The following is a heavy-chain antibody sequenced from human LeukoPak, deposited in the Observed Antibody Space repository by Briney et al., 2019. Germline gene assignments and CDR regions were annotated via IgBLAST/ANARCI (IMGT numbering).Heavy chain of an antibody. V-gene: IGHV1-2*02. CDR3: ARDFRAGIAAAGLGY. J-gene: IGHJ4*02. Sequence: GASVKVSCKASGYTFTGYYMHWVRQAPGQGLEWMGWINPNRGGTNYAQKFQGRVTMTRDTSISTAYMELSRLRSDDTAVYYCARDFRAGIAAAGLGYWGQGTLVTVSS. CDR2: INPNRGGT. CDR1: GYTFTGYY. D-gene: IGHD6-13*01.